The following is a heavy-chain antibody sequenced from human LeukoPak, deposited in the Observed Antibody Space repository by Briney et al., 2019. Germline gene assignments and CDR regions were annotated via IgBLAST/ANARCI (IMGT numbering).Heavy chain of an antibody. D-gene: IGHD2-2*02. Sequence: GASVKVSCKASGYTFTSYGISWVRQAPGQGLEWMGWISAYNGNTNYAQKLQGRVTMTTDTSTSTAYMELRSLRSDDTAVYYCARDIKDIVVVPAAIWEGGFDYWGQGTPVTVSS. CDR1: GYTFTSYG. J-gene: IGHJ4*02. CDR2: ISAYNGNT. V-gene: IGHV1-18*01. CDR3: ARDIKDIVVVPAAIWEGGFDY.